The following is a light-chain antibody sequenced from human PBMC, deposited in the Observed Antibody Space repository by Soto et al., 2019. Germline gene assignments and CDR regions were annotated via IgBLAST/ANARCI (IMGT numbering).Light chain of an antibody. V-gene: IGKV2-28*01. J-gene: IGKJ2*01. Sequence: DMTQSPLSLPVTPGEPASISYRSSQSLSHRNGKTYLDWYLQKPGQSPHLLIYLGSNRASGVPDRFTGSGSGTDFTLKISRVEAEDVGIYYCMQALQSPRTFGQGTKLEIK. CDR3: MQALQSPRT. CDR1: QSLSHRNGKTY. CDR2: LGS.